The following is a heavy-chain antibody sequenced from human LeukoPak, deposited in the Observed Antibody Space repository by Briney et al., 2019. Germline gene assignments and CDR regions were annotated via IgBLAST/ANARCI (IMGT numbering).Heavy chain of an antibody. CDR1: GFAFSDYW. CDR3: ARGRWSPGYFDL. CDR2: IFSDGTGT. Sequence: GGSLRLSCVAPGFAFSDYWMPWVRQAPGKGPVWVSRIFSDGTGTGYADFVKGRYTISRDNVKNTLFLQMHSLRAEDTALYYCARGRWSPGYFDLWGPGTLVTVSS. D-gene: IGHD1-1*01. V-gene: IGHV3-74*01. J-gene: IGHJ4*02.